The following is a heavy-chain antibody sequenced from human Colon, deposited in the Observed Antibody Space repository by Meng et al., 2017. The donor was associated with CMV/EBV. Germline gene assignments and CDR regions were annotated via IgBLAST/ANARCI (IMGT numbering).Heavy chain of an antibody. D-gene: IGHD3-9*01. CDR2: IKNDGSTT. J-gene: IGHJ4*02. Sequence: VQGGGSGGGLVQPGGSLTLSCEVSGFIFSNYWMHWVRQAPGKGLVWISRIKNDGSTTGYADSVKGRFTISRDNAKNTLYLQMNSLRAEDTAMYYCARDIFWGQSDYWGQGTLVTVSS. V-gene: IGHV3-74*01. CDR3: ARDIFWGQSDY. CDR1: GFIFSNYW.